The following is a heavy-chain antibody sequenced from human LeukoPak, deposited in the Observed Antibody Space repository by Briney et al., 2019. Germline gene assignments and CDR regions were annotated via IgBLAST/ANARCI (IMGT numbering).Heavy chain of an antibody. CDR2: INPNSGGT. CDR1: GYTFTGYY. Sequence: ASVKVSCKASGYTFTGYYMHWVRQAPGQGLEWMEWINPNSGGTNYAQKFQGRVTMTRDTSISTAYMELSRLRSDDTAVYYCAILDYGDYNWFDPWGQGTLVTVSS. D-gene: IGHD4-17*01. CDR3: AILDYGDYNWFDP. V-gene: IGHV1-2*02. J-gene: IGHJ5*02.